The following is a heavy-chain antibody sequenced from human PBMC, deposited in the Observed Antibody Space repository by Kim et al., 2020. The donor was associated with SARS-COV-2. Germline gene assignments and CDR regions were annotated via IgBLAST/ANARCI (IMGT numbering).Heavy chain of an antibody. Sequence: GGSLRLSCVGSGLTFSRFAMSWVRQAQGQGLEWVAAINDLGGSKYYADSVKGGFAISRDNSKKTLYLQMNSLRAEDTAIYYCAKDSAATWWYFFDHWGQGALVTVSS. J-gene: IGHJ1*01. V-gene: IGHV3-23*01. CDR2: INDLGGSK. D-gene: IGHD2-15*01. CDR1: GLTFSRFA. CDR3: AKDSAATWWYFFDH.